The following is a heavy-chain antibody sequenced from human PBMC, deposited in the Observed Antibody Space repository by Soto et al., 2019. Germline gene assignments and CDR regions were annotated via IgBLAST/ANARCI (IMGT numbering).Heavy chain of an antibody. CDR3: ARDKGITMIVGYAFDI. Sequence: SVKVSCKASGGTFSSYAISWVRQAPGQGLEWMGGIIPIFGTANYAQKFQGRVTITADKPTSTAYMELSSLRSEDTAVYYCARDKGITMIVGYAFDIWGQGTMVTVSS. D-gene: IGHD3-22*01. CDR2: IIPIFGTA. V-gene: IGHV1-69*06. J-gene: IGHJ3*02. CDR1: GGTFSSYA.